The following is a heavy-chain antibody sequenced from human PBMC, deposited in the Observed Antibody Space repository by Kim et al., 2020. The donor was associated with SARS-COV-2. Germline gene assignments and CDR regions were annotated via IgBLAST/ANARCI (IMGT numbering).Heavy chain of an antibody. V-gene: IGHV5-10-1*01. CDR1: GNSFTSYW. J-gene: IGHJ4*02. D-gene: IGHD1-26*01. CDR2: IDPSDSYT. CDR3: ARHPVGTIWRRFDS. Sequence: GESLKISCKGSGNSFTSYWISWVRQMPGEGGEWRGWIDPSDSYTNYSPSFQGHVTISADKSISTAYLQWSSLKASDTAMYYCARHPVGTIWRRFDSWGQGTLVTVSS.